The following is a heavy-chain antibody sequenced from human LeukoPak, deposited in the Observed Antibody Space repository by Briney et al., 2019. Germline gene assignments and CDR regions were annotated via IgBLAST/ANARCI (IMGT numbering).Heavy chain of an antibody. Sequence: GGSLRLSCAASGFNFSCYGMHWVRQAPGKGLEWVTSIWLDGSNIHYADSVKGRVIISRDNSKSALYLQMNSLRAEDTAIYYCARDSLPMAVTGPFDHWGQGALVTVSS. J-gene: IGHJ4*02. CDR2: IWLDGSNI. CDR1: GFNFSCYG. D-gene: IGHD6-19*01. V-gene: IGHV3-33*01. CDR3: ARDSLPMAVTGPFDH.